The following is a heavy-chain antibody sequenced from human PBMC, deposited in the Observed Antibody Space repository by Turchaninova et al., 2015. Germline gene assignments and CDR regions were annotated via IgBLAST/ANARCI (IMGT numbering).Heavy chain of an antibody. CDR3: ARGPTTALDH. V-gene: IGHV1-2*02. J-gene: IGHJ4*02. D-gene: IGHD1-14*01. CDR1: GYTFTDYY. CDR2: INPNSGGT. Sequence: QVQLVQSGAEVKKPGASVKVSCTASGYTFTDYYMHWVRQAPGQGLEGMGWINPNSGGTKDVQQCQGRVTMTRDTSISTAYMELSRLRSDDTAVYFCARGPTTALDHWGQGTLVTVSS.